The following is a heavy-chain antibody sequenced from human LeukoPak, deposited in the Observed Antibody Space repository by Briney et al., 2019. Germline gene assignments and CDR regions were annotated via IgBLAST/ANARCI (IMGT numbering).Heavy chain of an antibody. D-gene: IGHD6-6*01. J-gene: IGHJ6*03. Sequence: GASVKVSCKASGGTFSSYAISWVRQAPGQGLEWMGGIIPIFGTANYAQKFQGRVTITADESTSTAYMELSSLRSEDTAVYYCGKGSKTRSRYYYYMDVWGKGTTVTISS. V-gene: IGHV1-69*13. CDR2: IIPIFGTA. CDR1: GGTFSSYA. CDR3: GKGSKTRSRYYYYMDV.